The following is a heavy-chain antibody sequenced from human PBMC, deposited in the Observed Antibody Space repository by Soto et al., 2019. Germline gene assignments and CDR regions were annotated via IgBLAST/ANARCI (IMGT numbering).Heavy chain of an antibody. J-gene: IGHJ2*01. Sequence: EVQLLESGGGLVQPGGSLRLSCAASGFTFSSYAMSWVRQAPGKGLEWVSAISGSGGSTYYADSVKGRFTISRDNSKNTLYLQMNSLRAEDTAVYYCAKSFKRIHSSGYWPYWYFDLWGRGTLVTVSS. CDR1: GFTFSSYA. D-gene: IGHD3-22*01. V-gene: IGHV3-23*01. CDR2: ISGSGGST. CDR3: AKSFKRIHSSGYWPYWYFDL.